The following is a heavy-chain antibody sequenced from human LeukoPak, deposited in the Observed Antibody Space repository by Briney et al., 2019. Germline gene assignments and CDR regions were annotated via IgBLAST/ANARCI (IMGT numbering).Heavy chain of an antibody. CDR2: INTDGSIT. CDR3: ARDRGPRTGFMVREAYDY. V-gene: IGHV3-74*01. J-gene: IGHJ4*02. Sequence: QPGGSLRLSCAASGFTFSFNSMHWVRQAPGKGLVWVSRINTDGSITNYADSVKGRFSISRDNAKSTLYLQMSSLRAEDTAVYYCARDRGPRTGFMVREAYDYWGQGTLVTVSS. D-gene: IGHD3-10*01. CDR1: GFTFSFNS.